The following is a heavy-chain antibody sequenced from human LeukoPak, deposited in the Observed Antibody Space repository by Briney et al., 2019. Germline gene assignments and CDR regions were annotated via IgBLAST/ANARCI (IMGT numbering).Heavy chain of an antibody. CDR2: ISGSGSTI. CDR1: GFTFSSFE. V-gene: IGHV3-48*03. D-gene: IGHD2-2*01. Sequence: GGSLRLSCAASGFTFSSFEINWVRQAPGRGLEWVSYISGSGSTIYYADSVKGRFTISGDNAENSLYLQMNSLRAEDTAVYYCARSRWGLGYCSTTSCYSFDYWGQGTLVTVSS. CDR3: ARSRWGLGYCSTTSCYSFDY. J-gene: IGHJ4*02.